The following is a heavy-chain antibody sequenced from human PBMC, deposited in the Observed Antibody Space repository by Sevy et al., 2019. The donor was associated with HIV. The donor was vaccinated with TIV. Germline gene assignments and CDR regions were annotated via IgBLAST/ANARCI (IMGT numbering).Heavy chain of an antibody. D-gene: IGHD1-7*01. J-gene: IGHJ6*02. CDR2: VYPNSGGT. CDR1: GYTFTGDY. Sequence: ASVKVSCKASGYTFTGDYLHWVRQAPGQGLEWMGRVYPNSGGTNYARKFQGRITMTRDTSISTAYMELNRLKFDDTAVYYCARDGGGGTTNSGMDVWGQGTKVTVSS. CDR3: ARDGGGGTTNSGMDV. V-gene: IGHV1-2*06.